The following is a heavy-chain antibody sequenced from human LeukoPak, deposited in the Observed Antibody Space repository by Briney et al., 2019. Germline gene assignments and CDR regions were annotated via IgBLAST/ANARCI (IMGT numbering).Heavy chain of an antibody. J-gene: IGHJ4*02. D-gene: IGHD4-23*01. CDR1: GGSFSVYY. V-gene: IGHV4-34*01. CDR2: INHRGST. Sequence: SETLSLTCAVYGGSFSVYYWTWIRQPPGKGLEWIGEINHRGSTNHNPSLKSRVTISVDTSKNQFSLKLSSVTAADTAVYYCARDSDYGGNPLGYWGQGTLVTVSS. CDR3: ARDSDYGGNPLGY.